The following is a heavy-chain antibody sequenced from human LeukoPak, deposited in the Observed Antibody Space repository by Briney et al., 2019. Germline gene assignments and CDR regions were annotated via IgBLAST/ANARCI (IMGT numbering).Heavy chain of an antibody. D-gene: IGHD3/OR15-3a*01. CDR2: IYYNGNT. J-gene: IGHJ5*01. CDR1: GGSISGAGYY. V-gene: IGHV4-39*01. CDR3: ARLCRSFGLVKAHFDS. Sequence: KPSETLSLTCTVSGGSISGAGYYWAWIRQPPGKGLEWIGTIYYNGNTYYNPSLKSRVTLSVDTSKSQFSLKLSSVTAADTAVYYCARLCRSFGLVKAHFDSWGQGTLVTVSS.